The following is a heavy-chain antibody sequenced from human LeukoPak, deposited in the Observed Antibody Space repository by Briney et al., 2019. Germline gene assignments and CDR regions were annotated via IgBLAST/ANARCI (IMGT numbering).Heavy chain of an antibody. CDR3: ARDYCSSTSFGCYYGMDV. CDR1: GFTFDDYG. Sequence: PGGSLRLSCAASGFTFDDYGMSWVRQAPGKGLEWFSGIDWNGGSTGYAASVKGRFTISRDNAKNSLYLQMNSLRAEDTALYYCARDYCSSTSFGCYYGMDVWGQGTTVTVSS. CDR2: IDWNGGST. D-gene: IGHD2-2*01. V-gene: IGHV3-20*04. J-gene: IGHJ6*02.